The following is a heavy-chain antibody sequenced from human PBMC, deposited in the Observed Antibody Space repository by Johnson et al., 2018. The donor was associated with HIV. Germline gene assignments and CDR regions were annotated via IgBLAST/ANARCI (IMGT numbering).Heavy chain of an antibody. CDR2: IRYDGSDK. CDR1: GFNFSNFG. V-gene: IGHV3-30*02. CDR3: ASLSEVVVNAFDI. Sequence: QVQLVESGGGVVQPGESLRLSCAASGFNFSNFGMHWVRQAPGMGLEWVSFIRYDGSDKYCIDSVRGRFTISRDTSKNTLYLQMNSLRAEDTAVYYCASLSEVVVNAFDIWGQGTMVTVSS. D-gene: IGHD3-22*01. J-gene: IGHJ3*02.